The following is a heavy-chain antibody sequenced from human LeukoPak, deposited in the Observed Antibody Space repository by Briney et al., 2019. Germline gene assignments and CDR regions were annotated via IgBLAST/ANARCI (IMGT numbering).Heavy chain of an antibody. D-gene: IGHD5-18*01. Sequence: PSETLSLTCTVSGGSISSYYWSWIRQPPGKGLEWIGYIYYSGSTNYNPSLKSRVTISVDTSKNQFSLKLSSVTAADPAVYYCARVSYGLDRWGQGTLVTVSS. CDR1: GGSISSYY. V-gene: IGHV4-59*01. J-gene: IGHJ5*02. CDR3: ARVSYGLDR. CDR2: IYYSGST.